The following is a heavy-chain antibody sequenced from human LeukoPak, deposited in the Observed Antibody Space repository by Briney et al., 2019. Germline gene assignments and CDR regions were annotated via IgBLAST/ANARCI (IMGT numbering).Heavy chain of an antibody. V-gene: IGHV3-21*01. CDR3: TREGGVGP. CDR1: GFIFGVYS. J-gene: IGHJ5*02. CDR2: ISGASSDNYI. Sequence: GGSLRLSCVASGFIFGVYSMNWVRQAPGKGLEWVSTISGASSDNYIDYADSVKGRFTISRDNAKKSDFLEMNGLRDDDTAVYYCTREGGVGPWGQGTLVSVSS. D-gene: IGHD3-16*01.